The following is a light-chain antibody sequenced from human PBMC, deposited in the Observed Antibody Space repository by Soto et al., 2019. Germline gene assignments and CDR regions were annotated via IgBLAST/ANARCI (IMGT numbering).Light chain of an antibody. Sequence: DIVMTQSPLSLPVTPGEPASISCRSSQSLLHGNGYNYLDWYLQRPGQSPQLLIYLGSNRASGVPDRFSGSGSGTDFTLKISRVEAEDVEIYYCMQALQTPLYSFGQGTKLEIK. CDR2: LGS. CDR1: QSLLHGNGYNY. J-gene: IGKJ2*03. V-gene: IGKV2-28*01. CDR3: MQALQTPLYS.